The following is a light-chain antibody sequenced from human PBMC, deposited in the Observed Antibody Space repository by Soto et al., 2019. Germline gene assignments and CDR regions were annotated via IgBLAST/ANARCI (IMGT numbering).Light chain of an antibody. CDR2: GYS. CDR1: QTVSNNY. V-gene: IGKV3-20*01. CDR3: QQYGSSPPYT. Sequence: EVVLTQSPGTLSLSPGERATLSCRASQTVSNNYLAWYQHKPGQSPKLLIFGYSDRATGIPDRFSGSGSGTDFTLTISRLEPEDFAVYYCQQYGSSPPYTFGQGTKLEIK. J-gene: IGKJ2*01.